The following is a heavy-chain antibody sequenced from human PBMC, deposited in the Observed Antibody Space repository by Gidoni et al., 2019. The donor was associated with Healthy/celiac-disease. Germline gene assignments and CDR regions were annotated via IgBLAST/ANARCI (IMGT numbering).Heavy chain of an antibody. V-gene: IGHV1-3*01. Sequence: QVQLVQSGAEVKKPGASVKVSCKASGYTFTRYAMHWVRQAPGQRLEWMGWINAGNGNTKYSQKFQGRVTITRDTSASTAYMELSSLRSEDTAVYYCARVLFWWKGRDLTLDYWGQGTLVTVSS. D-gene: IGHD2-21*01. CDR3: ARVLFWWKGRDLTLDY. CDR2: INAGNGNT. CDR1: GYTFTRYA. J-gene: IGHJ4*02.